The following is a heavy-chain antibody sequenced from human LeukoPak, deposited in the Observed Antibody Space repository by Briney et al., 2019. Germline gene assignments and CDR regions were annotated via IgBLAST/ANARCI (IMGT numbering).Heavy chain of an antibody. D-gene: IGHD1-26*01. V-gene: IGHV3-48*03. CDR1: GFIFNSYE. CDR3: ARGEWFDP. Sequence: PGGSLRLSCAASGFIFNSYEMNWVRQAPGKGLEWVSYISTSGSTIYYADSVKGRFTISRDNAKNSLYLQMNSLRAEDTAIYYCARGEWFDPWGQGILVTVSS. J-gene: IGHJ5*02. CDR2: ISTSGSTI.